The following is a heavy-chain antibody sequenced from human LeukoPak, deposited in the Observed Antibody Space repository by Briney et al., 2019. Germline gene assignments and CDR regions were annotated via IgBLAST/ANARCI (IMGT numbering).Heavy chain of an antibody. D-gene: IGHD6-19*01. Sequence: GGSLRLSCAASGFTVSNNYMSWVRQAPGKGLEWVSSISSSGAKTYYADSVKGRVTISRDNAKNSYYLEMNSLVAEDTAVYYCARDPIAVVGGGSFDYWGQGILVTVSS. CDR3: ARDPIAVVGGGSFDY. CDR2: ISSSGAKT. V-gene: IGHV3-21*01. CDR1: GFTVSNNY. J-gene: IGHJ4*02.